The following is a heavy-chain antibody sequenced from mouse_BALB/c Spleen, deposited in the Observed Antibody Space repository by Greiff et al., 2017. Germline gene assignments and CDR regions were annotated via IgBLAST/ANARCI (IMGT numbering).Heavy chain of an antibody. V-gene: IGHV1-69*02. D-gene: IGHD1-1*01. J-gene: IGHJ1*01. CDR2: IYPSDSYT. Sequence: QVQLQQPGAELVRPGASVKLSCKASGYTFTSYWINWVKQRPGQGLEWIGNIYPSDSYTNYNQKFKDKATLTVDKSSSTAYMQLSSPTSEDSAVYYCTRLNSTVVAYWYFDVWGAGTTVTVSS. CDR1: GYTFTSYW. CDR3: TRLNSTVVAYWYFDV.